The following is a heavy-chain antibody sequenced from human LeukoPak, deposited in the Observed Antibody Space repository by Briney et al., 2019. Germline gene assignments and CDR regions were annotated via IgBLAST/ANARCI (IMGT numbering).Heavy chain of an antibody. CDR3: ARPLLGYCTGGSCYQFDP. J-gene: IGHJ5*02. CDR2: FNPDTGAT. Sequence: GASVKVSCRASGYTFTCYYMHWVRQAPGQGLEWMGWFNPDTGATNYAQKFQGRVTMTRDTSISTAYLELNRLRSDDTAVYYCARPLLGYCTGGSCYQFDPWGQGTLVTVSS. CDR1: GYTFTCYY. V-gene: IGHV1-2*02. D-gene: IGHD2-15*01.